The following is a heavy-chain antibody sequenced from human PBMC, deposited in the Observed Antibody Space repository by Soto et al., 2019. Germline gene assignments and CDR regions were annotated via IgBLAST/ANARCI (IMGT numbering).Heavy chain of an antibody. CDR2: ISGSGGST. J-gene: IGHJ4*02. Sequence: GGSLRLSCAASGFTFSSYAMSWVRQATEKGLEWVSAISGSGGSTYYADSVKGRFTISRDNSKNTLYLQMNSLRAEDTAVYYFAKARAQYYDFWSGYPVDYWGQGTLVTVSS. D-gene: IGHD3-3*01. CDR1: GFTFSSYA. CDR3: AKARAQYYDFWSGYPVDY. V-gene: IGHV3-23*01.